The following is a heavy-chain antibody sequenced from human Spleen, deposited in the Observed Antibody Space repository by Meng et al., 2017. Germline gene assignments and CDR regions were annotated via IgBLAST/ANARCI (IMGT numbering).Heavy chain of an antibody. J-gene: IGHJ4*02. V-gene: IGHV2-26*01. CDR3: ARIMTRKVVVAATLPDY. D-gene: IGHD2-15*01. Sequence: SGPTLVKPTETLTLTCTVSGFSLSNARMGVSWIRQPPGKALEWLAHIFSNDEKSYSTSLKSRLTISKDTSKSQVVLTMTNMDPVDTATYYCARIMTRKVVVAATLPDYWGQGTLVTVSS. CDR2: IFSNDEK. CDR1: GFSLSNARMG.